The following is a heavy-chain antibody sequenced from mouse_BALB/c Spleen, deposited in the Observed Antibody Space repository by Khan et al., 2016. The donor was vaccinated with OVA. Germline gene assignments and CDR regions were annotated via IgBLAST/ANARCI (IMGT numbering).Heavy chain of an antibody. Sequence: EVQLQESGPGLVKPSQSLSLTCTVTGYSITSNYAWNWIRQFPGNKLEWMGYISYSGSTSYHPSHKSRLTITRTTSKQQFFLQLNSVTTEDTSTYYCARGNYYGYAMDYWGQGTSVTVSS. V-gene: IGHV3-2*02. CDR2: ISYSGST. CDR1: GYSITSNYA. D-gene: IGHD1-1*01. J-gene: IGHJ4*01. CDR3: ARGNYYGYAMDY.